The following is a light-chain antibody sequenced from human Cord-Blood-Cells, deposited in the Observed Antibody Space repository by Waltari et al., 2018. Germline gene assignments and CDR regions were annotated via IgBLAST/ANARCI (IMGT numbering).Light chain of an antibody. Sequence: EIVLTQSPGTLSLSPGERATLSCRASQSVSSSYLAWYQQKPGQAPRLLIYGASSRATGIPDRFSGSGSSTDFPLTNSRLEPEDFAVYYCQQYCSSPPWTFGQGTKVEIK. CDR2: GAS. V-gene: IGKV3-20*01. CDR3: QQYCSSPPWT. CDR1: QSVSSSY. J-gene: IGKJ1*01.